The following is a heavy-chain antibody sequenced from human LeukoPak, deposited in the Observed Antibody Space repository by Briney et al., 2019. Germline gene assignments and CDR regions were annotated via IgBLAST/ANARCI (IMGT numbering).Heavy chain of an antibody. Sequence: GASVKVSCKASGYTFTSYDINWVRQATGQGLEWMGWMNPNSGNTGYAQKFQGRVTITRNTSISTAYMELSSLRSEDTAVYYCGRGVGVLGHYYTNRAVGEKGTPAPVP. V-gene: IGHV1-8*03. CDR1: GYTFTSYD. D-gene: IGHD2-21*01. J-gene: IGHJ6*03. CDR2: MNPNSGNT. CDR3: GRGVGVLGHYYTNRAV.